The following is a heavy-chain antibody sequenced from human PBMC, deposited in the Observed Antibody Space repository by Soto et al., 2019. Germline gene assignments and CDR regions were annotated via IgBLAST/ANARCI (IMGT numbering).Heavy chain of an antibody. CDR2: INPAGNVQ. Sequence: VQLVESGGGLVKPGESLSLSCEASGLTFSISWMTWVRKAQGEGLEWVSNINPAGNVQQYADSVKERFTISRDNAKNSLFLQMSGLRVEDTAVYYCATANTPYAFDMWGQGTMVTVSS. CDR1: GLTFSISW. V-gene: IGHV3-7*01. J-gene: IGHJ3*02. CDR3: ATANTPYAFDM.